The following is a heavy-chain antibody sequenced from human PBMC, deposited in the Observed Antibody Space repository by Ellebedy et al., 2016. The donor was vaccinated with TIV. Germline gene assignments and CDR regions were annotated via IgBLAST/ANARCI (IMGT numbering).Heavy chain of an antibody. D-gene: IGHD6-13*01. CDR1: GASISSNGHY. J-gene: IGHJ4*02. V-gene: IGHV4-39*01. CDR2: FCHNGST. Sequence: MPSETLSLTCTVSGASISSNGHYWGWIRQPPGKGLEWIGTFCHNGSTYYSPSLKSRVTISVDTSKTQFSLRLSYVTAADTAVYYCARPTWVAAAGIGASHYFDNWGQGTLVTVSS. CDR3: ARPTWVAAAGIGASHYFDN.